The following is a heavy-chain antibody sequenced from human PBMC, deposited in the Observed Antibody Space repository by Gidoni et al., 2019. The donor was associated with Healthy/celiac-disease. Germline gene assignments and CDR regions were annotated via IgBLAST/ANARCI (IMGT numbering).Heavy chain of an antibody. D-gene: IGHD2-2*01. J-gene: IGHJ4*02. CDR3: TTDPVVVPTAMYMFPLDY. Sequence: EVQLVESGGGLAKPGGSLRLSCAAPGFIFSNAWMNWVRQAPGKGLEWVGRIKSKTDGETTDYAALVKDRFTISRDDSKNTLYLQMNSLKTEDTGVYFCTTDPVVVPTAMYMFPLDYWGQGTLVTVSS. V-gene: IGHV3-15*01. CDR1: GFIFSNAW. CDR2: IKSKTDGETT.